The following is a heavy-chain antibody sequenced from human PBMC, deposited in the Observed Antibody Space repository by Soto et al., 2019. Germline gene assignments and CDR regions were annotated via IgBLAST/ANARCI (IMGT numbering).Heavy chain of an antibody. CDR1: GFPFSWAG. J-gene: IGHJ3*01. CDR3: ARGLNKAAGGAFDV. Sequence: QVQLVQSGGGAVLPGNSLRLSCAASGFPFSWAGMHWLRQTPGKGLEWVAVVSGDGRDIDYAESVRGRFSISRDNHKSTLYLQMNNLGVEDTDIYYCARGLNKAAGGAFDVWGQGTQVIVSS. D-gene: IGHD3-16*01. CDR2: VSGDGRDI. V-gene: IGHV3-33*01.